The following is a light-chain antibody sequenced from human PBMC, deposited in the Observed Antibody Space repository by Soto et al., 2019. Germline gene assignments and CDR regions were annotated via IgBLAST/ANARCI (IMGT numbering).Light chain of an antibody. Sequence: EIVLTQSPGTLSVSPGERATLSCRASQTIRSNILAWYQQKPGQAPSLLIYGTSTRATGIPDRFSGSGSGTDFTLTIRRAEPEDYAIYYGQGYGSWTFGQGTKVAF. J-gene: IGKJ1*01. CDR3: QGYGSWT. CDR1: QTIRSNI. CDR2: GTS. V-gene: IGKV3-20*01.